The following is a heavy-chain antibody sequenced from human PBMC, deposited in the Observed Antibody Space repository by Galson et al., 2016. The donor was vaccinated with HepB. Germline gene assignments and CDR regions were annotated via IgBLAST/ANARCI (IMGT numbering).Heavy chain of an antibody. V-gene: IGHV3-11*06. CDR1: GFTFNDYY. Sequence: SLRLSCAASGFTFNDYYMNWIRQAPGKGLEWVSYISNSGYYTNYADSVKGRFTISRDNAKNSLYLQMDSLRAEDTAVYYCARAMIRGGIKSSFNDAFDIWGQGTLVTVSS. J-gene: IGHJ3*02. D-gene: IGHD3-10*01. CDR2: ISNSGYYT. CDR3: ARAMIRGGIKSSFNDAFDI.